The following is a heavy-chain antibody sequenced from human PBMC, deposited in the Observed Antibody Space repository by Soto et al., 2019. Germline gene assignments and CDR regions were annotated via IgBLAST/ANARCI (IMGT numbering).Heavy chain of an antibody. D-gene: IGHD3-3*01. CDR3: ARDPRQDFWRPGWFDP. CDR1: ELTFSSYG. Sequence: LRLSCAASELTFSSYGMNWVRQAPGKGLEWVSAISSSTSFIHYADSVKGRFTISRDNAKNSLYLQMNSLRAEDTAVYYCARDPRQDFWRPGWFDPWGQGTLVTVSS. V-gene: IGHV3-21*01. CDR2: ISSSTSFI. J-gene: IGHJ5*02.